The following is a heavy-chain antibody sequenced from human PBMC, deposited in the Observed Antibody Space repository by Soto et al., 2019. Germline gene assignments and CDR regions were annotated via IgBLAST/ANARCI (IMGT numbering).Heavy chain of an antibody. J-gene: IGHJ4*02. V-gene: IGHV1-58*01. Sequence: QMQLVQSGPEVKKPGTSVKVSCKASGFTFTSSAVQWVRQARGQRLEWIGWIVVGSGNTNYAQKFQERVTITRDMSTSTADMELSSLRSEDTAVYYCATNFGITMVRGVRADYWGQGTLVTVSS. CDR3: ATNFGITMVRGVRADY. D-gene: IGHD3-10*01. CDR1: GFTFTSSA. CDR2: IVVGSGNT.